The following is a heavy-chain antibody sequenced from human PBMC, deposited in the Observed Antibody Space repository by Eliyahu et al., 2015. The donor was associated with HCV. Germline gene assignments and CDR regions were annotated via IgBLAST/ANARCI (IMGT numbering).Heavy chain of an antibody. D-gene: IGHD3-3*01. Sequence: QVQLQQWGAGLLKPSETLSLTCAVYGGSFXGXYWSWIRQPPGKGLGWIGEINHSGSTNYNPSLKSRVTISVDTSKNQFSLKLSSVTAADTAVYYCARGRAYYDFWSGSNFDYWGQGTLVTVSS. CDR1: GGSFXGXY. J-gene: IGHJ4*02. CDR2: INHSGST. V-gene: IGHV4-34*01. CDR3: ARGRAYYDFWSGSNFDY.